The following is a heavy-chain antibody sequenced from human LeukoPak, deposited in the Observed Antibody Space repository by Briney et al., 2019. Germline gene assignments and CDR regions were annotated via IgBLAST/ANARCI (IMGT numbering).Heavy chain of an antibody. D-gene: IGHD3-10*01. J-gene: IGHJ3*02. CDR1: GFTFSSNY. V-gene: IGHV3-53*01. CDR3: ARDHVGEDSGAFDI. Sequence: GGSLRLSCAASGFTFSSNYMSWVRQAPGKGLEWVSIIYSGGSTYYADSVKGRFTISRDNSKNTLYLQMNSPRAEDTAVYYCARDHVGEDSGAFDIWGQGTMVTVSS. CDR2: IYSGGST.